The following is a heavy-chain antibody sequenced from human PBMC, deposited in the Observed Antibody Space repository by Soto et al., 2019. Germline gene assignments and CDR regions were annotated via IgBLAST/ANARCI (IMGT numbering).Heavy chain of an antibody. D-gene: IGHD3-3*01. CDR3: AATVFGEYSHYALDV. V-gene: IGHV4-30-2*01. Sequence: QLQLQESGSGRVKPSQTLSLTCAVSGDSITSVGYSWSWIRQPPGKALEWIGYIYHTGTTYYTAALKSRVTISLDRSKNRISLSLNSVTAADTAVYYCAATVFGEYSHYALDVWGQGTTVTVSS. J-gene: IGHJ6*02. CDR2: IYHTGTT. CDR1: GDSITSVGYS.